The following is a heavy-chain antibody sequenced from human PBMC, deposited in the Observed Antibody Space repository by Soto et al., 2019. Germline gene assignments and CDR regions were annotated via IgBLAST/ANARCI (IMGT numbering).Heavy chain of an antibody. V-gene: IGHV4-4*02. D-gene: IGHD2-21*02. CDR3: AREIVTAGGNNYFDP. CDR1: GGTVASSHW. J-gene: IGHJ5*02. Sequence: QVQLQESGPRLVKPSGSLSLTCGVSGGTVASSHWWSWVRQSPGGGLEWIGNVYHTGDTNFNPSLQSRVTISVDKSNNQFSLRLNSLTAADTAVYFCAREIVTAGGNNYFDPWGPGTLVTVSS. CDR2: VYHTGDT.